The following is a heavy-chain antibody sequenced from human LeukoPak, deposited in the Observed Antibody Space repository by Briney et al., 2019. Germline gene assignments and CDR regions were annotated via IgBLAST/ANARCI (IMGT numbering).Heavy chain of an antibody. J-gene: IGHJ4*02. D-gene: IGHD4-17*01. CDR3: ARKYGRANYYFDY. Sequence: GGSLQISFQGSGYSFTNYWIGWVRQMPGKGLEWMGSIYPGDSDTRYSPSFQGQVTISADKSISTAYLQWSSLKASDTAMYYCARKYGRANYYFDYWGQGTLVTVSS. V-gene: IGHV5-51*01. CDR2: IYPGDSDT. CDR1: GYSFTNYW.